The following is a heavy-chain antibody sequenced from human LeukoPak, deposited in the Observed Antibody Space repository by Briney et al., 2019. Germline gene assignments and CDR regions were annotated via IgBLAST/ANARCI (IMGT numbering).Heavy chain of an antibody. Sequence: PGGSLRLSCAASGFTFSTYSMNWVRQAPGKGLEWVSHITWTTSIYYADSVQGRFTVSRDSAKNSLYLQMNSLRDEDTAVYYCARDPGNSGYGMDVWGQGTTVIVSS. D-gene: IGHD5-12*01. CDR1: GFTFSTYS. CDR2: ITWTTSI. V-gene: IGHV3-48*02. J-gene: IGHJ6*02. CDR3: ARDPGNSGYGMDV.